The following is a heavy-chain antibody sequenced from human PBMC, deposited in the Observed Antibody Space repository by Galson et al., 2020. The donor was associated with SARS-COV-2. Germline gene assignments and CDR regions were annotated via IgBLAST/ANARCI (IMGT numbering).Heavy chain of an antibody. CDR2: ISSSSSYI. V-gene: IGHV3-21*01. D-gene: IGHD2-21*01. J-gene: IGHJ6*03. Sequence: GESLKISCAASGFTFSSYSMNWVRQAPGKGLEWVSSISSSSSYIYYADSVKGRFTISRDNAKNSLYLQMNSLRAEDTAVYYCARGPAAHGHNYYYYYMDVWGKGTTVTVSS. CDR1: GFTFSSYS. CDR3: ARGPAAHGHNYYYYYMDV.